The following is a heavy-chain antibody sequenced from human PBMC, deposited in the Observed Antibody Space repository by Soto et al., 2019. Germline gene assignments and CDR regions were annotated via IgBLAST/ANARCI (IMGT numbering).Heavy chain of an antibody. Sequence: PSETLSLTFSVSGGSISSISFYWGWIRQPPGRGLEVVGRIYYTGSANYNTSLNSRVTISVDTSKNQFSLSLSAVTAADTAVYYCARIGFWSAYSPFDXWGQGIPFTVSX. CDR2: IYYTGSA. J-gene: IGHJ4*02. V-gene: IGHV4-39*01. CDR3: ARIGFWSAYSPFDX. D-gene: IGHD3-3*01. CDR1: GGSISSISFY.